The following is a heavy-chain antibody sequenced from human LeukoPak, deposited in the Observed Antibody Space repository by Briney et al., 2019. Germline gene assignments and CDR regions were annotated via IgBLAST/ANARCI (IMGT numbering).Heavy chain of an antibody. Sequence: PGGSLRLSCAASGFTFENYGMSWVRQVPGKGLEWVSGINWSGGSTDYADSVKGRFTISRDNAKNSVYLQMNNLRAEDTALYHCARDVGYGYFWFDPWGQGTLVTVSS. CDR2: INWSGGST. CDR3: ARDVGYGYFWFDP. V-gene: IGHV3-20*01. J-gene: IGHJ5*02. CDR1: GFTFENYG. D-gene: IGHD5-12*01.